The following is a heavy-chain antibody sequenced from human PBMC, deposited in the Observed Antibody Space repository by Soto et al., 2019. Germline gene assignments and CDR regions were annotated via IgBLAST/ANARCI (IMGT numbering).Heavy chain of an antibody. CDR2: IIPIFGIA. V-gene: IGHV1-69*08. J-gene: IGHJ6*02. CDR1: GGTFSRYS. Sequence: QVQLVQSGAEVKKPGSSVKVSCKASGGTFSRYSTTWVRQVPGHGLEWIGRIIPIFGIASYAQKFQGRVTITADESTSTAYVELSSLRSDDTAVYYCAREDRDRETGLVPAAIDGMDVWGQGTTVTVSS. CDR3: AREDRDRETGLVPAAIDGMDV. D-gene: IGHD2-2*01.